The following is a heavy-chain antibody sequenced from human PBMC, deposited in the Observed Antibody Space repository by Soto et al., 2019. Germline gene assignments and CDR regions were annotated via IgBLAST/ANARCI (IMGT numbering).Heavy chain of an antibody. J-gene: IGHJ6*02. V-gene: IGHV1-69*01. D-gene: IGHD2-2*01. CDR1: GGTFSSYA. CDR2: IIPISGTA. CDR3: ARSQGSSTSLEIYYYYYYGMDV. Sequence: QVQLVQSGAEVKKPGSSVKVSCKASGGTFSSYAISWVRQAPGQGLEWMGGIIPISGTANYAQKFQGRVTITADESTSTAYMELSSLRSEHTAVYYCARSQGSSTSLEIYYYYYYGMDVWGQGTTVNVSS.